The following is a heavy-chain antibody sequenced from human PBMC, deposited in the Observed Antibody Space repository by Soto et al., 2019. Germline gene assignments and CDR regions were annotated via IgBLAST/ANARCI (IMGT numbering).Heavy chain of an antibody. D-gene: IGHD3-10*01. CDR2: INHSGST. J-gene: IGHJ4*01. CDR3: ARDSGYGSGASVNHYLDY. V-gene: IGHV4-34*01. Sequence: PSETLSLTCAVYGGSFRGYYWSWIRQPQGTGLEWIGEINHSGSTNYNPSLKSRVTISVDTSKNQFSLKLSSVAAADTAVYYCARDSGYGSGASVNHYLDYWGHGTLVTVSS. CDR1: GGSFRGYY.